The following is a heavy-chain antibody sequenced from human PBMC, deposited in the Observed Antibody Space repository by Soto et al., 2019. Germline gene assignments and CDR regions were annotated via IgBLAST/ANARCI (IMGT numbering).Heavy chain of an antibody. CDR2: ISYDGSNK. J-gene: IGHJ5*02. CDR1: GFTFSSYA. Sequence: PGGSLRLSCAASGFTFSSYAMHWVRQAPGKGLEWVAVISYDGSNKYYADSVKGRFTISRDNSKNTLYLQMNSLRAEDTAVYYCARERITIFGVVTYSFDPWGQGTLVTVSS. V-gene: IGHV3-30-3*01. D-gene: IGHD3-3*01. CDR3: ARERITIFGVVTYSFDP.